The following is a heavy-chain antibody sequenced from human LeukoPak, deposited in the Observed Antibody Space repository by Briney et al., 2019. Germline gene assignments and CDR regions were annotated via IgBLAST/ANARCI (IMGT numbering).Heavy chain of an antibody. V-gene: IGHV3-21*01. CDR2: ISSGSSYI. Sequence: GGSLRLSCAASGFTFSTYCMNWVRQAPGKGLEWVSSISSGSSYIYYAYPEKGRFTFSRDNAKHSLYLQMLSLRAEGTGVYYCARDEFSGDSGGSSHDDWGQGTLVTVSS. D-gene: IGHD2-15*01. J-gene: IGHJ4*02. CDR1: GFTFSTYC. CDR3: ARDEFSGDSGGSSHDD.